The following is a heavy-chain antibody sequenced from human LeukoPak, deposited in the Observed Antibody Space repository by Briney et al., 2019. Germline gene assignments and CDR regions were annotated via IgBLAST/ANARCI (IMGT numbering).Heavy chain of an antibody. CDR1: GFTFSNYA. CDR3: AKDRMKWLPLDY. D-gene: IGHD5-12*01. V-gene: IGHV3-23*01. Sequence: GGSLRLSCAAAGFTFSNYAMSWVRQAPGKGLEWVSGISGSGGITYYADSVKGRFTVSRDNSENTLYLQMNSLGAEDTAVYFCAKDRMKWLPLDYWGQGTLVTVSS. CDR2: ISGSGGIT. J-gene: IGHJ4*02.